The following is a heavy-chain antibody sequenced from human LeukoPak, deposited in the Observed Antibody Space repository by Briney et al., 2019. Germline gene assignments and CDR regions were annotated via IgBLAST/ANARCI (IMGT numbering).Heavy chain of an antibody. CDR3: AQYTAMVTDAFDI. Sequence: SETLSLTCTVSGGSISSYYWSWIRQSPGKGLEWIGYMHYSGNTKYNSSLKSRVTISLDTSKNQFSLKLSSVTAADTAVYYCAQYTAMVTDAFDIWGQGTMVTVSS. CDR1: GGSISSYY. CDR2: MHYSGNT. D-gene: IGHD5-18*01. J-gene: IGHJ3*02. V-gene: IGHV4-59*08.